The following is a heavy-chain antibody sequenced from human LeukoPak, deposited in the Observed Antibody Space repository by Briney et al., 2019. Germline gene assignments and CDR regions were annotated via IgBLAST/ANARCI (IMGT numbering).Heavy chain of an antibody. CDR3: TRWLSH. J-gene: IGHJ4*02. CDR2: IYSGGTT. CDR1: GFTVSSNY. D-gene: IGHD3-10*01. V-gene: IGHV3-66*01. Sequence: SGGPLRLSCAASGFTVSSNYMTWVRQAPGKGLEWVSVIYSGGTTFYADSVKGRFTISRDDSKNTLYLQMNSLRDEDTAVYYCTRWLSHWGQGTLVTVSS.